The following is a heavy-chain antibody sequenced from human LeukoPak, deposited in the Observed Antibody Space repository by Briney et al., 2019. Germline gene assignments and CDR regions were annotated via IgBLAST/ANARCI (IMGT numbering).Heavy chain of an antibody. CDR3: ARAASRSYYYYGMDV. D-gene: IGHD3-10*01. CDR2: IYYSGST. J-gene: IGHJ6*02. Sequence: SETLSPTCTVSGGSISSNSNYWGWIRQPPGKGLEWIGYIYYSGSTNYNPSLKSRVTISVDTSKNQFSLKLSSVTAADTAVYYCARAASRSYYYYGMDVWGQGTTVTVSS. V-gene: IGHV4-61*05. CDR1: GGSISSNSNY.